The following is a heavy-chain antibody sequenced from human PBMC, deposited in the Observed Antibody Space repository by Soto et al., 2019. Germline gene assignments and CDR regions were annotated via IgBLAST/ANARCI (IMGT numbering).Heavy chain of an antibody. V-gene: IGHV4-39*01. CDR3: ARLRIAAAAPEFDH. CDR1: GGSITNSSYY. D-gene: IGHD6-13*01. Sequence: QLQLQESGPGLVKPSETLSLTCTVSGGSITNSSYYWGWIRQPPGQGLEWIGSIYHSGNPYYNPSLQSRVTMSVDTSRNQFSLNLTSVTAADTSMYYCARLRIAAAAPEFDHWGQGTLVTVSS. J-gene: IGHJ4*02. CDR2: IYHSGNP.